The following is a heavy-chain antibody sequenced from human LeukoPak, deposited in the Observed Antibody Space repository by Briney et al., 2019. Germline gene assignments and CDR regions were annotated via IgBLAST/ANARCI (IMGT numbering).Heavy chain of an antibody. J-gene: IGHJ4*02. D-gene: IGHD3-10*01. CDR3: ARRYYYNLGSFPFDF. CDR1: GGPFRGYF. Sequence: SETLSLTCAVSGGPFRGYFWSWIRQSSGKGLEWIGEIHNSGTTNYNPSLNSRVTISEDTSKNQFYLNLSSVTAADTAVYYCARRYYYNLGSFPFDFWGQGTLVTVSS. V-gene: IGHV4-34*01. CDR2: IHNSGTT.